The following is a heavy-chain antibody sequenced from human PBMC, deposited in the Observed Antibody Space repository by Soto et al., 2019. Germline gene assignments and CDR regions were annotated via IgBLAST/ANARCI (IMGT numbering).Heavy chain of an antibody. J-gene: IGHJ5*02. CDR3: AARYCSGGSCPHNWFDP. CDR2: INHSGST. V-gene: IGHV4-34*01. CDR1: GGSFSGYY. Sequence: QVQLQQWGAGLLKPSETLSLTCAVYGGSFSGYYWSWIRQPPGKGLEWMGEINHSGSTNYNPSLKSRVTRSVDTSIDQFPLKLNSVTAADTALYSCAARYCSGGSCPHNWFDPWGQGTLVTVSS. D-gene: IGHD2-15*01.